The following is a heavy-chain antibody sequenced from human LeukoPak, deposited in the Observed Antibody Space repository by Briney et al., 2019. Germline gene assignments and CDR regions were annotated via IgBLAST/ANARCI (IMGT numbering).Heavy chain of an antibody. CDR1: GGSMNSYY. J-gene: IGHJ4*02. D-gene: IGHD5-18*01. CDR2: IYYSGSA. Sequence: SETLSHTCTVSGGSMNSYYWSWIRQPPGKGLEWIGYIYYSGSANYNPSLRGRVTISVDTSKNQFSLKLSSVTAADTAVYYCARARGGYSYGFSPFDYWGQGTLVTVSS. V-gene: IGHV4-59*12. CDR3: ARARGGYSYGFSPFDY.